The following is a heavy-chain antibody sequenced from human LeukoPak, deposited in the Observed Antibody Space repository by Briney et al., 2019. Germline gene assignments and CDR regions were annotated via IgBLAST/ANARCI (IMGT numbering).Heavy chain of an antibody. Sequence: PGGSLRLSCAASGFTFSSYGMHWVRQAPGKGLEWVAVIWYDGNNKYYADSVKGRFTISRDNSKNTMYLQMNNLRAEDTAVYYCARAPLNYYGSGSYFDYWGQGTLATVSS. CDR1: GFTFSSYG. CDR2: IWYDGNNK. V-gene: IGHV3-33*01. J-gene: IGHJ4*02. D-gene: IGHD3-10*01. CDR3: ARAPLNYYGSGSYFDY.